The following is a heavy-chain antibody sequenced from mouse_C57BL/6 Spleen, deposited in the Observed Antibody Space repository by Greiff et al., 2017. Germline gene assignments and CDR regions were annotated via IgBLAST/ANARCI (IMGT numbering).Heavy chain of an antibody. CDR2: IHPNYGTT. D-gene: IGHD1-1*01. J-gene: IGHJ2*01. Sequence: EVQLQQSGPELVKPGASVKISCKASGYSFTDYNMYWVKQSNGKSLEWIGVIHPNYGTTSYNQKFKGKATLTVDQSSSTAYMQLNSLTAEDSAVYYCARADRRLYYFDYWGQGTTLTVSS. CDR1: GYSFTDYN. CDR3: ARADRRLYYFDY. V-gene: IGHV1-39*01.